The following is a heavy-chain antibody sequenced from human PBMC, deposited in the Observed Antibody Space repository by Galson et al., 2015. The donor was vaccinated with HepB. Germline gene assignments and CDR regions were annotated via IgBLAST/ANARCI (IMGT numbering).Heavy chain of an antibody. CDR3: ARDHYYGSGGLKNWFDP. V-gene: IGHV1-69*13. CDR2: IIPVFGTT. J-gene: IGHJ5*02. D-gene: IGHD3-10*01. Sequence: SVKVSCTASGGTFNSYALSWVRQAPGQGPEWIGGIIPVFGTTKYAQEFQGRVTITADESTSTAYMELTSLTSEDTAVYYCARDHYYGSGGLKNWFDPWGQGTLVTVSS. CDR1: GGTFNSYA.